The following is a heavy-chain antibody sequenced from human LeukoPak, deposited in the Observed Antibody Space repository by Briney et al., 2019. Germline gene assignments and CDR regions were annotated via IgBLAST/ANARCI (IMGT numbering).Heavy chain of an antibody. V-gene: IGHV4-59*01. J-gene: IGHJ6*03. CDR1: GGSTSSNY. CDR2: IYDSEST. Sequence: SETLSLTCTVSGGSTSSNYWSWIRQPPGKGLEWIRYIYDSESTNYNPSLKSRVTISVDTSKNQFSLKLSSVTAADTAVYYCARVSYDYINYYYYYMDVWGKGTTVTVSS. D-gene: IGHD4-11*01. CDR3: ARVSYDYINYYYYYMDV.